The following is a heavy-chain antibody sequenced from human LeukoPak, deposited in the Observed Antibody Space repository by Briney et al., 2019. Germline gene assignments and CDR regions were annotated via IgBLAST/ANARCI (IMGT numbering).Heavy chain of an antibody. V-gene: IGHV4-34*01. CDR2: INHSGST. J-gene: IGHJ5*02. CDR3: ARENNHLTWFDP. CDR1: GGSFSGYY. Sequence: SETLSLTCAVYGGSFSGYYWSWIRQPPGKGLEWIGEINHSGSTNYNPSLKSRVTISVDTSKNQFSLRLSSVTAADTAVYYCARENNHLTWFDPWGQGTLVTVSS.